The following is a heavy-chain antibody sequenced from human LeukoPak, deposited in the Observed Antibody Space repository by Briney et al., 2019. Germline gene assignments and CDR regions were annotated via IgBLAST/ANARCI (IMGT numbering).Heavy chain of an antibody. Sequence: GGSLRLSCAPSGFTFSSYGMHWVRQAPGKGLEWVTFIRYDGSNKYYADSVKGRFTISRDHSKNTLYLQMNSLRPEDTAVYYCARGGKIALAGTRSSQYFQHWGQGTLVTVSS. CDR3: ARGGKIALAGTRSSQYFQH. CDR2: IRYDGSNK. V-gene: IGHV3-30*02. CDR1: GFTFSSYG. D-gene: IGHD6-19*01. J-gene: IGHJ1*01.